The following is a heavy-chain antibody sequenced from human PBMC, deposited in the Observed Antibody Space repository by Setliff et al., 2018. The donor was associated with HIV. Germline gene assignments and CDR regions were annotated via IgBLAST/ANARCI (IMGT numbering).Heavy chain of an antibody. CDR1: GGSISSKDHY. D-gene: IGHD1-1*01. CDR2: IYFRGSA. Sequence: PSETLSLTCTVSGGSISSKDHYWGWIWQSPGKGLEWIATIYFRGSAYYNPPLRSRVTMSVDVSKNQFSLKLSSVTAADTAVYYCARVFPPTRGATTNTPPGVFDIWGQGTMVTVSS. J-gene: IGHJ3*02. CDR3: ARVFPPTRGATTNTPPGVFDI. V-gene: IGHV4-39*07.